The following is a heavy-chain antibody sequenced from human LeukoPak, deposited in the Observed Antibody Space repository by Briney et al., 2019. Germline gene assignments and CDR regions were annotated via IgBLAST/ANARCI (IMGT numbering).Heavy chain of an antibody. CDR1: GFTFSSYA. J-gene: IGHJ6*02. D-gene: IGHD1-26*01. CDR2: ISGSGGST. V-gene: IGHV3-23*01. CDR3: AKVLRGATVYYYYGMDV. Sequence: GGSLRLSCAASGFTFSSYAMSWVRQAPGKGLERVSAISGSGGSTYYADSVKGRFTISRDNSKNTLYLQMNSLRAEDTAVYYCAKVLRGATVYYYYGMDVWGQGTTVTVSS.